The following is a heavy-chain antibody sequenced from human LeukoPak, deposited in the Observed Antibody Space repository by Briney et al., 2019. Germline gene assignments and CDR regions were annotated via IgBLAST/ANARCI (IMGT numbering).Heavy chain of an antibody. V-gene: IGHV4-34*01. J-gene: IGHJ4*02. CDR1: GGSFSGYY. Sequence: SETLSLTCAVYGGSFSGYYWSWIRQPPGKGLEWIGEINHSGSTNYNPSLKSRVTISLDTSKNQFSLKLSSVTAADTAVYYCARQGSGYYYYFDSWGQGTLVTVSS. D-gene: IGHD3-22*01. CDR3: ARQGSGYYYYFDS. CDR2: INHSGST.